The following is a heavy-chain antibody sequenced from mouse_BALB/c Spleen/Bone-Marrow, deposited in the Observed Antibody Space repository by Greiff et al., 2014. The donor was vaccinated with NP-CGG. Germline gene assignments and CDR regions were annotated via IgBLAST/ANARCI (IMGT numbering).Heavy chain of an antibody. J-gene: IGHJ1*01. Sequence: VQLQQSGAELVKPGASVKLSCTASGFNIKDTYMHWVKQGPEQGLGWIGGIDPANGNTKYDPKFQGKATITADTSSNTAYLQLSSLTSEDTAVYYCASYYYGRYFDVWGAGTTVTVSS. V-gene: IGHV14-3*02. CDR1: GFNIKDTY. CDR2: IDPANGNT. D-gene: IGHD1-1*01. CDR3: ASYYYGRYFDV.